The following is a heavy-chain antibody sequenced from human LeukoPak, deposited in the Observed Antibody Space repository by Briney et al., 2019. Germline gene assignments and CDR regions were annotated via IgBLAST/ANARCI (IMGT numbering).Heavy chain of an antibody. CDR2: ISSSSYI. CDR3: ARDSGSYYDY. Sequence: GGSLRLSCAASGFTFSSYSMNWVRQAPGKGLEWVSSISSSSYIYYADAVKGRFTISRDNAKNSLYLQMNSLRAEDTAVYYCARDSGSYYDYWGQGTLVSVSS. CDR1: GFTFSSYS. D-gene: IGHD1-26*01. V-gene: IGHV3-21*01. J-gene: IGHJ4*02.